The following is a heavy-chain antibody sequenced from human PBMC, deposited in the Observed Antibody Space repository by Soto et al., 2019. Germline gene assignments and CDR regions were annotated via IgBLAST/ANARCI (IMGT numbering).Heavy chain of an antibody. J-gene: IGHJ5*02. D-gene: IGHD3-22*01. V-gene: IGHV4-61*01. Sequence: SETLSLTCAVSGASVSSGNYYWSWIRQPPGGGLDWIGNIYYTGSTNYNPSLKSRVTMSVDTSRNQFSLKLNSVTAADTAVYYCARMSLTMRNWFDPWGPGTLVIVYS. CDR2: IYYTGST. CDR3: ARMSLTMRNWFDP. CDR1: GASVSSGNYY.